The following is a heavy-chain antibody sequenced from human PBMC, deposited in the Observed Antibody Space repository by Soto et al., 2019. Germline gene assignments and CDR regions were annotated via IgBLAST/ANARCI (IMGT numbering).Heavy chain of an antibody. V-gene: IGHV3-74*01. J-gene: IGHJ4*02. CDR1: GLESESFW. D-gene: IGHD3-22*01. CDR3: ATGGSGYFTY. CDR2: IKSDGSYT. Sequence: GFRSLSCGASGLESESFWVEWVRQAPGKGLVWVSRIKSDGSYTNYADSVKGRFTISRDNAKNTLFLQMNSLGAEDTAVYYCATGGSGYFTYWGQGTLVTVSS.